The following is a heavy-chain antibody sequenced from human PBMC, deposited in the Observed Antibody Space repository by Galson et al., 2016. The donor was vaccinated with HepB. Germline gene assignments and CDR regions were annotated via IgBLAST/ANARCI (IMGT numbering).Heavy chain of an antibody. CDR2: IYDSGST. V-gene: IGHV4-39*01. Sequence: ETLSLTCTVSGGSIITPPYYWSWIRQPQGKGLEWIGSIYDSGSTYNNPSLESRVIISVDTAKNQIFLELRSVTAPDTAVYYCARHTWRITTPNWFDPWGQGTLVTVSS. J-gene: IGHJ5*02. CDR3: ARHTWRITTPNWFDP. D-gene: IGHD4-11*01. CDR1: GGSIITPPYY.